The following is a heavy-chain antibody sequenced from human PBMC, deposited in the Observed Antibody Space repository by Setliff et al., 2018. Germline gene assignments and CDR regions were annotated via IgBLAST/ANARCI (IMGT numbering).Heavy chain of an antibody. V-gene: IGHV3-23*01. CDR3: AKPTQGQLALGA. CDR1: GFTFTSYV. Sequence: GESLKIPCVASGFTFTSYVMTWVRQAPGKGLEWVSAMSGSGGSINYADSVKGRFTISRDNSKNTLYLQMDSLRDDDTAVYYCAKPTQGQLALGAWGQGTLVTVSS. CDR2: MSGSGGSI. D-gene: IGHD1-1*01. J-gene: IGHJ5*02.